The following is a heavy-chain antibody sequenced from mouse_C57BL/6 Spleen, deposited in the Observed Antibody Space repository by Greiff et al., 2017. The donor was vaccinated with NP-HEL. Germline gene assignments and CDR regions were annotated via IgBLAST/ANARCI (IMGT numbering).Heavy chain of an antibody. J-gene: IGHJ3*01. CDR1: GYAFTNYL. Sequence: QVHVKQSGAELVRPGTSVKVSCKASGYAFTNYLIEWVKQRPGQGLEWIGVINPGSGGTNYNEKFKGKATLTADKSSSTAYMQLSSLTSEDSAVYFCARRENYYTSWFAYWGQGTLVTVSA. CDR2: INPGSGGT. V-gene: IGHV1-54*01. D-gene: IGHD2-12*01. CDR3: ARRENYYTSWFAY.